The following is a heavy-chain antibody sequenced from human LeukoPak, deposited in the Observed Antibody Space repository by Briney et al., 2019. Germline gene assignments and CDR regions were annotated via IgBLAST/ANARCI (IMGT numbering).Heavy chain of an antibody. CDR1: GFTFSSYW. J-gene: IGHJ3*02. Sequence: GGSLRLSCAASGFTFSSYWMSWVRQAPGKGLEWVANIKQDGSEKYYVDSVKSRFTISTDNAKNSLYLQMNSLRAEDTAVYYCARGGRAAFDIWGQRTMVTVSS. D-gene: IGHD3-16*01. CDR3: ARGGRAAFDI. CDR2: IKQDGSEK. V-gene: IGHV3-7*01.